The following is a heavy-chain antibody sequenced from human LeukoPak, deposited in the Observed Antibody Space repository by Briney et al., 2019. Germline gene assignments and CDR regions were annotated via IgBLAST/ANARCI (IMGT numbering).Heavy chain of an antibody. CDR2: ISSSSSYI. Sequence: PGGSLRLSCAASGFTFSSYSMNWVRQAPGKGLEWVSSISSSSSYIYYADSVKGRFTISRDNAKNSLYLQMNSLRAEDTAVYYCARVPTMIGYFDYWGQGTLATVSS. J-gene: IGHJ4*02. CDR3: ARVPTMIGYFDY. V-gene: IGHV3-21*01. CDR1: GFTFSSYS. D-gene: IGHD3-22*01.